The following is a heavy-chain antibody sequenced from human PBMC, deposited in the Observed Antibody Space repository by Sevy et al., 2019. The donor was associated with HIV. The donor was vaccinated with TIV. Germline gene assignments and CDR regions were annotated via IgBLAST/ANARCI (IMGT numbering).Heavy chain of an antibody. CDR1: GFTFSNYA. J-gene: IGHJ6*02. D-gene: IGHD6-19*01. V-gene: IGHV3-23*01. CDR3: AKVLARGVAVAGSAWGMDV. Sequence: GGSLRLSCAASGFTFSNYAMNWVRQAPGKGLEWVSSISGSGGTTYYADSVEGRFTISRDKSKNTLYLQMHSLRAEDTAVYYCAKVLARGVAVAGSAWGMDVWGQGTTVTVPS. CDR2: ISGSGGTT.